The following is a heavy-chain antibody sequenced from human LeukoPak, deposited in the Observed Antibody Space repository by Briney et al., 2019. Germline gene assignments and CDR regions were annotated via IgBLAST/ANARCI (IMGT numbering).Heavy chain of an antibody. Sequence: PGGSLTLCCAGSGFTFSNYWMHWVRRTPGKGLVWVSRIDANGVTTSYADSVKGRFTISRDNANGTLYLQMNSLRADDTGLYFCGRARGGYSAIDYWGQGSLVTVSS. CDR2: IDANGVTT. D-gene: IGHD4-11*01. J-gene: IGHJ4*02. CDR3: GRARGGYSAIDY. CDR1: GFTFSNYW. V-gene: IGHV3-74*01.